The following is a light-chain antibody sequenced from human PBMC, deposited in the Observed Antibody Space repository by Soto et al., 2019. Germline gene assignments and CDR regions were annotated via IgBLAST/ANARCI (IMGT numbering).Light chain of an antibody. V-gene: IGKV3-20*01. Sequence: PGDRATLSCRASQSVSTNSLAWFQQKPGQAPRRLSIGAASRATGIPDRFSGSGSGTDFTLTISRLEPEDFAVYYCQHYGTSPWTFGQGTNVDIK. J-gene: IGKJ1*01. CDR3: QHYGTSPWT. CDR2: GAA. CDR1: QSVSTNS.